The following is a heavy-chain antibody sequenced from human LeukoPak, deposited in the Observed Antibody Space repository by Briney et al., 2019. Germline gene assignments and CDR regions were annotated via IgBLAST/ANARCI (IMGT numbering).Heavy chain of an antibody. CDR3: ARDNEFCTGGTCRLDY. D-gene: IGHD2-15*01. J-gene: IGHJ4*02. CDR2: INNAGSST. Sequence: PGGSLRLSCASSGFTFSFYWMHWVRQGPGKGLGWVSRINNAGSSTSYAGSVKGRFTISSDNAKNTLYLQMNNLRAEDTAVYYCARDNEFCTGGTCRLDYWGQGALVTVSS. V-gene: IGHV3-74*01. CDR1: GFTFSFYW.